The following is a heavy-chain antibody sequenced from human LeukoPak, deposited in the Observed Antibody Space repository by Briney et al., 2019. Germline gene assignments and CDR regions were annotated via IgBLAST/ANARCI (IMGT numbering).Heavy chain of an antibody. V-gene: IGHV3-23*01. CDR2: ISGSGGTT. D-gene: IGHD6-19*01. J-gene: IGHJ4*02. CDR3: AKDLSSGWYYFDY. CDR1: GFTFSSYA. Sequence: GGSLSLSCAASGFTFSSYAVRWARHPPGKGRGCVSAISGSGGTTYYADSVKGRFTISRDNSRNTLYLQMNSLRAEDTAVYYCAKDLSSGWYYFDYWGQGTLVTVSS.